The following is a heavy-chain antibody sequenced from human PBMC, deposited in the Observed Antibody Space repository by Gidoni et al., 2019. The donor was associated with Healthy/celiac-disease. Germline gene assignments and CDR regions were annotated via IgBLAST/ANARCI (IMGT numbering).Heavy chain of an antibody. CDR1: GGSISSYY. CDR2: IYYSGST. J-gene: IGHJ4*02. D-gene: IGHD6-6*01. Sequence: QVQLQESGPGLVKPSETLSLTCTVSGGSISSYYWSWIRQPPGKGLEWIGYIYYSGSTNYNPSLKSRVTISVDTSKNQFSLKLSSVTAADTAVYYCARGAAARMGYWGQGTLVTVSS. V-gene: IGHV4-59*01. CDR3: ARGAAARMGY.